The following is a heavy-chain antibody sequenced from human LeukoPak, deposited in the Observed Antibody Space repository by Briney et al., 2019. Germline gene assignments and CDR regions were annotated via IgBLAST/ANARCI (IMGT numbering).Heavy chain of an antibody. Sequence: GGSLRLSCAASGFTFSSYAMSWVRQAPGKGLEWVSAISGSGDSTYYADSVMGRFTISRDNSKNTLYLQMNSLRAEDTAVYYCAELGITMIGGVWGKGTTVTISS. J-gene: IGHJ6*04. V-gene: IGHV3-23*01. CDR1: GFTFSSYA. CDR3: AELGITMIGGV. CDR2: ISGSGDST. D-gene: IGHD3-10*02.